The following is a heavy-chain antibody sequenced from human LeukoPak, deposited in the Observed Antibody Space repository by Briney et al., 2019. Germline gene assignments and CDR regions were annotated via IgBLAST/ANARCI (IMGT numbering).Heavy chain of an antibody. CDR1: GYRFTSYW. CDR2: IYPGDSDT. V-gene: IGHV5-51*01. J-gene: IGHJ4*02. Sequence: GEALEISFKGAGYRFTSYWIGWGRRMPGKGVGWMGIIYPGDSDTRYSPSFQGQVTISADKSISTAYLQWSSLKASDTAMYYCARHDGSGWYRYFDYWRQGTLVTVSS. D-gene: IGHD6-19*01. CDR3: ARHDGSGWYRYFDY.